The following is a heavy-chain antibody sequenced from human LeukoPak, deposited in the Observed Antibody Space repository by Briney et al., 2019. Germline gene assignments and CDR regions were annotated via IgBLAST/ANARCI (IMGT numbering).Heavy chain of an antibody. CDR3: ARDLNREDFDY. J-gene: IGHJ4*02. CDR1: GSVFSNYD. Sequence: GGSLRLSCAASGSVFSNYDMHWVRQAPGKGLEWVAIIWLDGSATYYGDSVKGRFTVSRDNSNNTLYLQMNSLRVEDTAVYYCARDLNREDFDYWGQGTLVAVSS. D-gene: IGHD1-14*01. CDR2: IWLDGSAT. V-gene: IGHV3-33*01.